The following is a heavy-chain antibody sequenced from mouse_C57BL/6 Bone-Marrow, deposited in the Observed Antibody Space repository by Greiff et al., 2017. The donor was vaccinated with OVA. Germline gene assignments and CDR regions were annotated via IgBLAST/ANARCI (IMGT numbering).Heavy chain of an antibody. CDR2: ISRGGSYT. J-gene: IGHJ4*01. CDR1: GFTFSSYG. V-gene: IGHV5-6*02. D-gene: IGHD2-2*01. CDR3: ARRGYDGAMDY. Sequence: DVMLVESGGDLAKPGGSLKLSCAASGFTFSSYGMSWVRQTPDKRLEWVANISRGGSYTYYPDSVKGRSTITKDNAKNTLYLQMSSLKSEDTAMYYCARRGYDGAMDYWGQGTSVTVAS.